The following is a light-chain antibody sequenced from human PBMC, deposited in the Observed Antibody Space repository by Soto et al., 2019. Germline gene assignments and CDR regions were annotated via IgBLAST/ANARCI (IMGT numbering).Light chain of an antibody. CDR2: DAS. V-gene: IGKV3-11*01. J-gene: IGKJ2*01. CDR1: QSVSSY. CDR3: QQRSNWPSYT. Sequence: EIVLTQSPATLSLSPGERTTLACRASQSVSSYLAWYQQKPGQAPRLLIYDASNRATGIPARFSGSGSGTDFTLTISSLEPEDLAVYYCQQRSNWPSYTFGQGTKLEL.